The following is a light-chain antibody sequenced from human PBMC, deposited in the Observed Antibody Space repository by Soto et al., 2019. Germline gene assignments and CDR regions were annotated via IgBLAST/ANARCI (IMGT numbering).Light chain of an antibody. CDR2: LEGDGSY. J-gene: IGLJ3*02. CDR3: ETWDDNTWV. Sequence: QSVLTQSSSASASLGSSVKLTCTLSRGHSSFIIAWHQQQPGKAPRFLMKLEGDGSYDKGSGVPDRFSGSSSGADRYLTISNLQFEDEADYYCETWDDNTWVFGGGTKLTVL. CDR1: RGHSSFI. V-gene: IGLV4-60*02.